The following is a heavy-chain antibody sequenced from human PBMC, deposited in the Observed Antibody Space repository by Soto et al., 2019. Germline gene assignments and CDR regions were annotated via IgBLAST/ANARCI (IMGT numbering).Heavy chain of an antibody. CDR2: ISGSGGST. D-gene: IGHD6-13*01. Sequence: HPGGSLRLSCAASGFTFSSYAMSWVRQAPGKGLEWVSGISGSGGSTYYADSVKGRFTISRDNSKNTLYLQMNSLRAEDTAVYYCAKDQPFSSWYYFDYWGQGTLVTVSS. CDR1: GFTFSSYA. CDR3: AKDQPFSSWYYFDY. V-gene: IGHV3-23*01. J-gene: IGHJ4*02.